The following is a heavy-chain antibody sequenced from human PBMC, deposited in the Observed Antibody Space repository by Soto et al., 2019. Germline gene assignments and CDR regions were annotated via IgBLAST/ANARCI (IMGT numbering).Heavy chain of an antibody. CDR3: ARHGGYYFDS. V-gene: IGHV4-34*01. CDR2: IGHSGGT. D-gene: IGHD3-16*01. J-gene: IGHJ4*02. Sequence: XETLALTCAVYGWSFSGYYWSWIRQPPGKRLEWIGEIGHSGGTVYNPSLESRVTISEDSSDNRFSLTLTSVTAADTAVYYCARHGGYYFDSWGQGAPVTVSS. CDR1: GWSFSGYY.